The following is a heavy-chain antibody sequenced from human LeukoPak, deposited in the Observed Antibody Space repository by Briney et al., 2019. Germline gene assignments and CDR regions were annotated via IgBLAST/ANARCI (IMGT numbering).Heavy chain of an antibody. J-gene: IGHJ4*02. CDR1: GFTFSSYA. V-gene: IGHV3-23*01. D-gene: IGHD6-6*01. Sequence: PGGSLRLSCAASGFTFSSYAMSWVRQAPGKGLEWVSAVSGSGGSTYYADSVKGRFTISRDNSKNTLYLQMNGLRAEDTAVYYCAKAPRGIAARVYFDYWGQGTLVTVSS. CDR3: AKAPRGIAARVYFDY. CDR2: VSGSGGST.